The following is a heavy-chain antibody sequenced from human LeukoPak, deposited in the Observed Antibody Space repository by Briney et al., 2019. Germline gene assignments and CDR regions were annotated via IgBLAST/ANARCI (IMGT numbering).Heavy chain of an antibody. CDR1: GVTMSHYH. Sequence: SETLSLTCAVSGVTMSHYHWNWFRQPPGKGLEWIGSTFYNEDAKYSPSLKTRLTMSLDTSKSHFSLKLTSVTTADTAIYFCAKGETVTASPFDYWGQGILVTVSS. J-gene: IGHJ4*02. V-gene: IGHV4-59*01. CDR2: TFYNEDA. CDR3: AKGETVTASPFDY. D-gene: IGHD2-21*02.